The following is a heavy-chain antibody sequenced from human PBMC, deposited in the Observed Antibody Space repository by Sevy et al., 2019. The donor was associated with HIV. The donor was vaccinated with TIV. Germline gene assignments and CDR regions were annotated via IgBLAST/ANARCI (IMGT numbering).Heavy chain of an antibody. CDR2: ISYDGSNK. Sequence: GGSLRLSCAASGFTFSSYAMHWVRQAPGKGLEWVAVISYDGSNKYYADSVKGRFTISRDNSKNTLYLQMNSLRAEDTAVYYCASPLYQLLLSSAFDIWGPGTMVTVSS. CDR1: GFTFSSYA. J-gene: IGHJ3*02. V-gene: IGHV3-30*04. CDR3: ASPLYQLLLSSAFDI. D-gene: IGHD2-2*01.